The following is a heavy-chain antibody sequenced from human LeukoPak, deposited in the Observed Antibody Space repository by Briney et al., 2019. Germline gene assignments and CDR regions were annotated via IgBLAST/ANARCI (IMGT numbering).Heavy chain of an antibody. CDR2: ISAYNGLT. D-gene: IGHD1-26*01. CDR1: GYTFNNFG. CDR3: ARDRIARLGGSYRYNCFDP. Sequence: RASVKVSCKASGYTFNNFGIHWVRQTPGQGLEWMGWISAYNGLTHYAENLQGRVTMTTDTSTGTAYLELRSLTSDDTALYYCARDRIARLGGSYRYNCFDPWGQGTLVTVSS. J-gene: IGHJ5*02. V-gene: IGHV1-18*01.